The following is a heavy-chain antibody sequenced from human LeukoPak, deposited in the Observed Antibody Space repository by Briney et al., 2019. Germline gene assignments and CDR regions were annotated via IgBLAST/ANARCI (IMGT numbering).Heavy chain of an antibody. CDR1: GGSISSGSYY. J-gene: IGHJ3*02. CDR2: IYTSGST. V-gene: IGHV4-61*02. CDR3: ARYCSGGSCPLGAFDI. D-gene: IGHD2-15*01. Sequence: SQTLSLTCTVSGGSISSGSYYWSWIRQPPGKGREGFGRIYTSGSTNYNPSLKSRVTISVDTSKNQFSLKLSSVTAADTAVYYCARYCSGGSCPLGAFDIWGQGTMVTVSS.